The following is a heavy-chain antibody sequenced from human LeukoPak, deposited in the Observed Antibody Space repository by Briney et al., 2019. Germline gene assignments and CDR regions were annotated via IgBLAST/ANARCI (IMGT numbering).Heavy chain of an antibody. J-gene: IGHJ4*02. D-gene: IGHD5-12*01. CDR2: ISSSSSYI. Sequence: GGSLRLSCAASGFTFDDYAMHWVRQAPGKGLEWVSSISSSSSYIYYADSVKGRFTISRDNAKNSLSLQLNSLRAEDTAIYYFARGNGENGYVCLWGRGNPGHRLL. V-gene: IGHV3-21*01. CDR3: ARGNGENGYVCL. CDR1: GFTFDDYA.